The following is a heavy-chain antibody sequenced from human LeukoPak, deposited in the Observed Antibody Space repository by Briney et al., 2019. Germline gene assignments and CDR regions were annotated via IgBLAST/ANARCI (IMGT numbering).Heavy chain of an antibody. J-gene: IGHJ3*02. CDR1: GGSISSYY. Sequence: ETLSLTCTVSGGSISSYYWSWIRQPPGKGLEWVSAISGSGGSTYYADSVKGRFTISRDNSKNTLYLQMNSLRAEDTAVYYCAKDAKVGPAAFDIWGQGTMVTVSS. CDR3: AKDAKVGPAAFDI. CDR2: ISGSGGST. V-gene: IGHV3-23*01. D-gene: IGHD2-2*01.